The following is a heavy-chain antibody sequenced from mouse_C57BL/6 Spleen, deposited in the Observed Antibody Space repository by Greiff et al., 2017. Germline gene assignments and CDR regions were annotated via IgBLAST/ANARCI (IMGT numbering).Heavy chain of an antibody. Sequence: QVQLQQSGAELVRPGASVKLSCKASGYTFTDYYINWVKQRPGQGLEWIARIYPGRGNTYYNEKFKGKATLTAEKSSSTAYMQLSSLTSEDSAVYVCARRGITTVYFDYWGQGTTLTVSS. D-gene: IGHD1-1*01. CDR3: ARRGITTVYFDY. CDR1: GYTFTDYY. CDR2: IYPGRGNT. J-gene: IGHJ2*01. V-gene: IGHV1-76*01.